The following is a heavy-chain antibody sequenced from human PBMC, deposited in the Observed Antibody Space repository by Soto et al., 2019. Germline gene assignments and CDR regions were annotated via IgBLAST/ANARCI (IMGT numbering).Heavy chain of an antibody. CDR2: IIPIFGTA. CDR1: GGTFSSYA. J-gene: IGHJ3*02. Sequence: ASVKVSWKASGGTFSSYAISWVRQAPGQGLEWMGGIIPIFGTANYAQKFQGRVTITADESTSTAYMELSSLSSEDTAVYYCALELRGSQAHDVFDIWGQGTMDTGSS. D-gene: IGHD2-21*01. CDR3: ALELRGSQAHDVFDI. V-gene: IGHV1-69*13.